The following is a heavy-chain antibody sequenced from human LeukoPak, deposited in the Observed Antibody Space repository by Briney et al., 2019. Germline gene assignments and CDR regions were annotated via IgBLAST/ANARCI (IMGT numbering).Heavy chain of an antibody. D-gene: IGHD3-9*01. CDR3: ARYDFDWLQFDY. CDR2: INPSGGST. J-gene: IGHJ4*02. V-gene: IGHV1-46*01. Sequence: ASVTVSCKASGYTFTSYYMHWVRQAPGQGLEWMGIINPSGGSTSYAQKFQGRVTMTRDTSTSTVYMELSSLRSEDTAVYYCARYDFDWLQFDYWGQGTLVTVSS. CDR1: GYTFTSYY.